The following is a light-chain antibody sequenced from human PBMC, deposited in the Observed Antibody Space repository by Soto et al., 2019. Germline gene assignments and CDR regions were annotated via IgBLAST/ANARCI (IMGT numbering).Light chain of an antibody. CDR2: AAS. V-gene: IGKV3-20*01. Sequence: EIVLTQSPVTLPLSPGEIATLSCRASQSVSSNLAWYQQKPGQAPRLIIYAASSRATGSPDRFSGGRSGTDCTLTISRLEPEDVAVYYCQQYGYSPITFGQGTRLEI. CDR1: QSVSSN. J-gene: IGKJ5*01. CDR3: QQYGYSPIT.